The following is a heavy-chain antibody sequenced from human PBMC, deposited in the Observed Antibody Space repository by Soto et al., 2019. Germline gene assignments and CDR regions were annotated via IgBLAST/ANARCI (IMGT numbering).Heavy chain of an antibody. CDR2: IYYSGST. CDR1: GGSISSYY. Sequence: PSETLSLTCTVSGGSISSYYWSWIRQPPGKGLEWIGYIYYSGSTNYNPSLKSRVTISVDTSKNQFSLKLSSVTAADTAVYYCARVPPAGVRGVIFYFDYWGQGTLVTVS. J-gene: IGHJ4*02. D-gene: IGHD3-10*02. V-gene: IGHV4-59*01. CDR3: ARVPPAGVRGVIFYFDY.